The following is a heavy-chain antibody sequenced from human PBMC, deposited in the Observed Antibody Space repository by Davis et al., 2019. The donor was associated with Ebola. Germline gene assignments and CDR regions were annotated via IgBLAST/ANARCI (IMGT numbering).Heavy chain of an antibody. J-gene: IGHJ6*02. CDR2: ISYDGSNK. CDR1: GFTFSSYG. D-gene: IGHD3-3*01. CDR3: AKDRNYYDFWSGYSDPTYGMDV. V-gene: IGHV3-30*18. Sequence: PGGSLRLSCAASGFTFSSYGMHWVRQAPGKGLEWVAVISYDGSNKYYADSVKGRFTISRDNSKNTLYLQMNSLRAEDTAVYYCAKDRNYYDFWSGYSDPTYGMDVWGQGTTVTVSS.